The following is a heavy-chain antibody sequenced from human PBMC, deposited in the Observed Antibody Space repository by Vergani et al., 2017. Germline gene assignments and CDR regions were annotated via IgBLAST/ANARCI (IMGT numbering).Heavy chain of an antibody. Sequence: QVQLVQYGAEVRKPGASVKVSCKASGYTFTDFYMHWVRKAPGQGLEWMGWINPNTGGTNYALKFQGRVTMTRDTSSSTAYMELSRLISDETAVYSCARVGGLGSHDKDYYYYGMDVWGQGTTVTVSS. D-gene: IGHD3-16*01. CDR1: GYTFTDFY. J-gene: IGHJ6*02. V-gene: IGHV1-2*02. CDR2: INPNTGGT. CDR3: ARVGGLGSHDKDYYYYGMDV.